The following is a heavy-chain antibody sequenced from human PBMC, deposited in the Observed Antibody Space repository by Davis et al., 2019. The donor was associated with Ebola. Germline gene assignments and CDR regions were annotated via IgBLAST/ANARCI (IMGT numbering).Heavy chain of an antibody. D-gene: IGHD4-23*01. J-gene: IGHJ4*02. Sequence: GESLKISCTASGFIFSDSWMHWVRQVPGKGPVWVSRINGGGSSTGYADSVKGRFTISRDNAKNTVYLEMKSLKVGDTAVYYCVRYGGGSGTSFEYWGQGALVTVSS. CDR1: GFIFSDSW. CDR3: VRYGGGSGTSFEY. CDR2: INGGGSST. V-gene: IGHV3-74*01.